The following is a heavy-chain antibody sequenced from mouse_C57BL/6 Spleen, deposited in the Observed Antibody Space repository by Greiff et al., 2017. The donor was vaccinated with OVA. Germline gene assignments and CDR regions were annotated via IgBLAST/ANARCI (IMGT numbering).Heavy chain of an antibody. D-gene: IGHD1-1*01. CDR1: GYTFTSYW. CDR3: ARGDYYGSSYWDFDV. Sequence: QVQLQQPGAELVRPGSSVKLSCKASGYTFTSYWMHWVKQRPIQGLEWIGNIDPSDSETHYNQKFKDKATLTVDKSSSTAYLQLSSLTSEDSAVYDCARGDYYGSSYWDFDVWGTGTTVTVSS. V-gene: IGHV1-52*01. CDR2: IDPSDSET. J-gene: IGHJ1*03.